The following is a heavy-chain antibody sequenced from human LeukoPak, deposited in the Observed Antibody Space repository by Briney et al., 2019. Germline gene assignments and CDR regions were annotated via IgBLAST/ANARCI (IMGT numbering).Heavy chain of an antibody. CDR3: VRHDGRGGATMGAFDS. CDR1: AASFISSSHH. CDR2: VYYGRTT. D-gene: IGHD5-12*01. V-gene: IGHV4-39*01. J-gene: IGHJ5*01. Sequence: SETLSLTCTVSAASFISSSHHWGWIRQSPGKGLEWIGTVYYGRTTYYNPSLDGRVAISLDTSANHFSLQLNSVTAADTAVYYCVRHDGRGGATMGAFDSWGQGSLVTVSS.